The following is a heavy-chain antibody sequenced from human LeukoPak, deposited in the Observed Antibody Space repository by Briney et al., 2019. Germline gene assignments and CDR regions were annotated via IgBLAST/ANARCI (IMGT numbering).Heavy chain of an antibody. CDR1: GFTVSSSY. V-gene: IGHV3-53*01. CDR3: ASFSGNYYYYYMDV. Sequence: GGSLRLSCAASGFTVSSSYMSWVRQAPGKGLEWVSVIYSGGNTYYADSVKGRFTISRDSSKNTLYLQMNSLRAEDTAVYYCASFSGNYYYYYMDVWGKGTTVIISS. D-gene: IGHD1-26*01. CDR2: IYSGGNT. J-gene: IGHJ6*03.